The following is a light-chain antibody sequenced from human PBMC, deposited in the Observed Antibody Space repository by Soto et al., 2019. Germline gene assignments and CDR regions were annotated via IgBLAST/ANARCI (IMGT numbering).Light chain of an antibody. CDR1: QSVTDNY. J-gene: IGKJ1*01. CDR3: HQYGYSLWT. V-gene: IGKV3-20*01. Sequence: EIVLTQSPATLSLSPGERATLSCRASQSVTDNYLAWYQQKPGQAPRLVISGASSRTSGIPDRFSASGSGTDFTLTISRLEPEDFALYYCHQYGYSLWTFGQGTKVDIK. CDR2: GAS.